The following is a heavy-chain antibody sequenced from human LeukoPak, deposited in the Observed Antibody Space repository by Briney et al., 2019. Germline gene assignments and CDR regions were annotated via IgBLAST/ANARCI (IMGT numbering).Heavy chain of an antibody. D-gene: IGHD3-10*01. CDR2: INHSGST. CDR1: GGSFSGYY. V-gene: IGHV4-34*01. Sequence: SETLSLTCAVYGGSFSGYYWSWIRQPPGKGLEWIGEINHSGSTNYNPSLKSRVTISVDTSKNQFSLKLSSVTAADTAVYYCARDFPYGSGSYYYYYGMDVWGKGTTVTVSS. J-gene: IGHJ6*04. CDR3: ARDFPYGSGSYYYYYGMDV.